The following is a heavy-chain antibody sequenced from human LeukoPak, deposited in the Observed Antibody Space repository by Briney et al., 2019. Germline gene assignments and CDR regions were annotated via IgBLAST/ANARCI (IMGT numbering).Heavy chain of an antibody. CDR2: ISAYNGNT. CDR3: AREPLPDADYYDSSGYYYFDY. Sequence: ASVKDSCKASGYTFTSYGISWVRQAPGQGLEWMGWISAYNGNTNYAQKLQGRVTMTTDTSTSTAYMELRSLRSDDTAVYYCAREPLPDADYYDSSGYYYFDYWGQGTLVTVSS. J-gene: IGHJ4*02. V-gene: IGHV1-18*01. CDR1: GYTFTSYG. D-gene: IGHD3-22*01.